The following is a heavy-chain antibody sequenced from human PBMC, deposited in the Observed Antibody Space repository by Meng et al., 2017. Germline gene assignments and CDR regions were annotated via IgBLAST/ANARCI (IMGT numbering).Heavy chain of an antibody. D-gene: IGHD2-2*01. CDR3: ASQLAYYYYGMDV. Sequence: SETLSLTCTVSGGSVSSGSYYWSWIRQPPGKGLEWIGYIYYSGSTNYNPSLKSRVTISVDTSKNQFSLKLSSVTAADTAVYYCASQLAYYYYGMDVWGQGTTVNGAS. J-gene: IGHJ6*02. V-gene: IGHV4-61*01. CDR1: GGSVSSGSYY. CDR2: IYYSGST.